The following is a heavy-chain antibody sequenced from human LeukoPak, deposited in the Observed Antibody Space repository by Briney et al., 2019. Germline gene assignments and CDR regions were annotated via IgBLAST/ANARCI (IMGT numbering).Heavy chain of an antibody. D-gene: IGHD3-16*01. CDR1: GYSISSGYY. CDR2: IYHSGST. CDR3: ARQGGSYDYVWGNNWFDP. Sequence: SETLSLTCTGSGYSISSGYYWGWIRQPPGEGLEWIGSIYHSGSTYYNPSLKSRVTISVDTSKNQFSLKLSSVTAADTAVYYCARQGGSYDYVWGNNWFDPWGQGTLVTVSS. V-gene: IGHV4-38-2*02. J-gene: IGHJ5*02.